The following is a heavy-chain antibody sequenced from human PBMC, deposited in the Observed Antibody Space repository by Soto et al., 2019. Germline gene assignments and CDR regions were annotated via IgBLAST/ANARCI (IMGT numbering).Heavy chain of an antibody. V-gene: IGHV1-3*01. CDR3: AISLYDYIWGSYSLYFDY. CDR1: GLPLNCFF. CDR2: INAGNSNT. D-gene: IGHD3-16*01. Sequence: GSMEGCFKGFGLPLNCFFLHLVGQGPGQRVEWMGWINAGNSNTKYSQKFQGRVTITRDTSASTAYMELSSLRSEDTAVYYCAISLYDYIWGSYSLYFDYWGQGTLVTVSS. J-gene: IGHJ4*02.